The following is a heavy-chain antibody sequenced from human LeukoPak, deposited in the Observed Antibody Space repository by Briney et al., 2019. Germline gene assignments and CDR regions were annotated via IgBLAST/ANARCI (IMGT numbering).Heavy chain of an antibody. Sequence: SETLSLTCTVSDGSISSYYWSWIWQPAGKGLEWIERIYSSGSTNYNPSLKSRVTISVDTSKNQFSLKLSSVTAADTAVYYCARNFGVGSVYFDYWGQGTLVTVSS. J-gene: IGHJ4*02. CDR3: ARNFGVGSVYFDY. D-gene: IGHD3-3*01. CDR2: IYSSGST. V-gene: IGHV4-4*07. CDR1: DGSISSYY.